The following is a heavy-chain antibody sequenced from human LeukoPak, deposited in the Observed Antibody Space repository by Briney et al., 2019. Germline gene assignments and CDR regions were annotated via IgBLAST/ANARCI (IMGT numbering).Heavy chain of an antibody. D-gene: IGHD6-19*01. CDR3: ARDRYSSGWYYFDY. J-gene: IGHJ4*02. V-gene: IGHV4-34*01. Sequence: SETLSLTCAVYGGSFSGYYWSWIRQPPGKGLEWIGEINHSGSTNYNPSLKSRVTISVDTSKNQFSLKLSSVTAADTAVYYCARDRYSSGWYYFDYWGQGTLVTVS. CDR1: GGSFSGYY. CDR2: INHSGST.